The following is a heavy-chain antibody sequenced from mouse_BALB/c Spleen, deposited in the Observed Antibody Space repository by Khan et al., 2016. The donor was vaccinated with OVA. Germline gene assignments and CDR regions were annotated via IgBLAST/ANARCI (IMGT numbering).Heavy chain of an antibody. D-gene: IGHD2-14*01. CDR2: INQDSITI. CDR3: ARPYRYDGRAWFAY. J-gene: IGHJ3*01. CDR1: GFDFSRYW. V-gene: IGHV4-1*02. Sequence: EVKLLESGGGLVQPGGSLKLSCAASGFDFSRYWMSWVRQAPGKGLEWIEEINQDSITINIPPSLKDKFIISRDNAKNTLYLQMSKVRSEDTALYYCARPYRYDGRAWFAYWGQGTLVTVSA.